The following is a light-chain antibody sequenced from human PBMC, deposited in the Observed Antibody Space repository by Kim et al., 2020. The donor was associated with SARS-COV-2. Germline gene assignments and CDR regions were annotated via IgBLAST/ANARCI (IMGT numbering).Light chain of an antibody. CDR3: SSYAGTNNYV. CDR2: DVN. J-gene: IGLJ1*01. CDR1: SSCVGNYRY. V-gene: IGLV2-8*01. Sequence: GQSVTSSCTGPSSCVGNYRYISWYQQHPGRTPKFIIYDVNKRPSGVPDRFSGSKSGNTASQTVSGLQAEDEAHYYCSSYAGTNNYVFGTGTKVTVL.